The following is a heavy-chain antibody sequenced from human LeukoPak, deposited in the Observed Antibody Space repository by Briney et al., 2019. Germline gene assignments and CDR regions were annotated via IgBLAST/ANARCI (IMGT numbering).Heavy chain of an antibody. D-gene: IGHD2-15*01. CDR3: ARDPYCSGGSCGFDY. CDR2: IWYDGSNK. J-gene: IGHJ4*02. CDR1: GFTFSSYG. Sequence: PGRSLRLSCAASGFTFSSYGMHWVRQAPGKGLEWVAVIWYDGSNKYYADSVKGRFTISRDNSKNTLYLQMNSLRAEDTAVYYCARDPYCSGGSCGFDYWGQGTLVTVSS. V-gene: IGHV3-33*01.